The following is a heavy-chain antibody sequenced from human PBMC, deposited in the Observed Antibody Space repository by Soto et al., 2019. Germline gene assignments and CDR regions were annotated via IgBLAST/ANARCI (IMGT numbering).Heavy chain of an antibody. J-gene: IGHJ4*02. Sequence: EVQLVESGGGLVKPGGSLRLSCAASGFTFSSYSMNWVRQAPGKGLEWVSSISSSSSYIYYADSVKGRFTISGDNAKNSLYLQMNSLRAEDTAVYYCARGPQTTPGYSGYWGQGTLVTVSS. CDR1: GFTFSSYS. CDR2: ISSSSSYI. V-gene: IGHV3-21*01. D-gene: IGHD1-26*01. CDR3: ARGPQTTPGYSGY.